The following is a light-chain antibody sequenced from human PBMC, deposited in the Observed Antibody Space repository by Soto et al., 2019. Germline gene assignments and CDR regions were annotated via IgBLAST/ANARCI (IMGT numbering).Light chain of an antibody. J-gene: IGLJ1*01. CDR3: AAWDDILNGYV. V-gene: IGLV1-40*01. Sequence: QSVLTQPPSVSGAPGQRVTISCTGSSSNIGAGYDVHWYQQLPGTAPKLLIYGDSNRPSGLPDRFSGSKSGTSASLAITGLQAEDEADYYCAAWDDILNGYVFGGGTKVTV. CDR2: GDS. CDR1: SSNIGAGYD.